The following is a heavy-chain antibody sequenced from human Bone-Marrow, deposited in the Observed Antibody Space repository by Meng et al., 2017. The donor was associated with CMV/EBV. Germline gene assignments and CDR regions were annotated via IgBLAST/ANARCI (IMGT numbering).Heavy chain of an antibody. J-gene: IGHJ4*02. Sequence: GSLRLSCAVSGVSFSSGSYYWSWIRQPPGKGLEWIGYIYYSGSTNYNPSLKSRVTISVDTSKTQFSLKLSSVTAADTAVYYCARVQSGGKVVPAAIPFDYWGQGTLVTVSS. V-gene: IGHV4-61*01. CDR1: GVSFSSGSYY. CDR3: ARVQSGGKVVPAAIPFDY. CDR2: IYYSGST. D-gene: IGHD2-2*02.